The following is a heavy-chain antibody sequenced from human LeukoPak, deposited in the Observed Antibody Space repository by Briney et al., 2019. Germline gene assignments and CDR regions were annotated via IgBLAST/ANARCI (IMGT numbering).Heavy chain of an antibody. CDR1: GFTFSSYG. CDR2: IWYDGSNK. V-gene: IGHV3-33*01. J-gene: IGHJ4*02. D-gene: IGHD6-13*01. Sequence: PGGSLRLSCAASGFTFSSYGMHWVRQAPGKGLEWVAVIWYDGSNKYYADSVKGRFTISRDNSENTLYLQMNSLRAEDTALYYCARDGGTTGSISSWFDYWGQGTLVTVSS. CDR3: ARDGGTTGSISSWFDY.